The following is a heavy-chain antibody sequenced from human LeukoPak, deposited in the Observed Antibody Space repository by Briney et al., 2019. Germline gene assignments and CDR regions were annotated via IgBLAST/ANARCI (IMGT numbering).Heavy chain of an antibody. J-gene: IGHJ4*02. V-gene: IGHV3-30*18. D-gene: IGHD3-10*01. CDR1: GFTFSTYG. Sequence: GGSLRLSCAASGFTFSTYGMHWVRQAPGQGMEWVALISYSGVNKYYADFVKGRFTISRDNSKNTLYLQMNSLGPQDTAIYYCAKDSLRNYYYGSGSRSGYFDYWGQGTLVTVSS. CDR3: AKDSLRNYYYGSGSRSGYFDY. CDR2: ISYSGVNK.